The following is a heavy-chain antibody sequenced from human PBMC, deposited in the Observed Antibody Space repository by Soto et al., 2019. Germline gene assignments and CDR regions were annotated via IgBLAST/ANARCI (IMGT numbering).Heavy chain of an antibody. CDR2: IYNSGST. CDR1: GGSINNYH. J-gene: IGHJ4*02. Sequence: QVQLQESGPGLVKPSETLSLTCTVSGGSINNYHCSWIRQPPGKGLEWIGYIYNSGSTNYNPSLKSRVTMSVDTPRNQFSLRLSSVTAADTAVYYCATVVDFWSGSNYFDFWGQGTLVTVSS. D-gene: IGHD3-3*01. V-gene: IGHV4-59*01. CDR3: ATVVDFWSGSNYFDF.